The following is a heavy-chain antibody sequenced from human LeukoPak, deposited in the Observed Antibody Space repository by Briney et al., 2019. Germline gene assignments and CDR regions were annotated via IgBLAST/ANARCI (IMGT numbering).Heavy chain of an antibody. Sequence: SVKVSCKASGGTFSSYAISWVRQAPGQGLEWMGGIIPIFGTANYAQKFQGRVTITADKSTSTAYMELSSLRSEDTAVYYCARGVRCSGGSCYVYYYMDVWGKGTTVTVSS. D-gene: IGHD2-15*01. J-gene: IGHJ6*03. CDR3: ARGVRCSGGSCYVYYYMDV. V-gene: IGHV1-69*06. CDR2: IIPIFGTA. CDR1: GGTFSSYA.